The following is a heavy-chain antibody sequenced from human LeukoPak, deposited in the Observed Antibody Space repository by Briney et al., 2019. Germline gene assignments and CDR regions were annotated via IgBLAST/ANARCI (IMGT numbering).Heavy chain of an antibody. D-gene: IGHD3-10*01. CDR3: AKDKSTYYYGSGSLPGVFLDY. Sequence: GGSLRLSCAASGFTFSSYGMHWVRQAPGKGLEWVAVISFDGSYKFYADSVKGRFTISRDNSKNTLCLQMNSLRAEDTAVYYCAKDKSTYYYGSGSLPGVFLDYWGQGTLVTVSS. CDR2: ISFDGSYK. J-gene: IGHJ4*02. V-gene: IGHV3-30*18. CDR1: GFTFSSYG.